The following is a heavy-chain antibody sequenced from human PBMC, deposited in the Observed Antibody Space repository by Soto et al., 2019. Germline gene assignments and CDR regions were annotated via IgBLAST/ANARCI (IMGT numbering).Heavy chain of an antibody. CDR1: GSTFSIYW. CDR3: AGWADANY. D-gene: IGHD6-19*01. J-gene: IGHJ4*02. V-gene: IGHV3-7*01. Sequence: GGSLRLSCAASGSTFSIYWMHWVRHVPGKGLEWVANISPDGSQKNYVDSVKGRFTVSRDNAKKSFFLQMNSLRAEDTAVYYCAGWADANYWGQGILVTVSS. CDR2: ISPDGSQK.